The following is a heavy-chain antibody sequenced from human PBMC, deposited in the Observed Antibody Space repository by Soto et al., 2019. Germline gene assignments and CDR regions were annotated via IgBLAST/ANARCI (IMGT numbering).Heavy chain of an antibody. CDR2: ISSSSSTI. CDR1: GFTFSSYS. V-gene: IGHV3-48*02. J-gene: IGHJ6*02. D-gene: IGHD3-10*01. CDR3: ARELPLSPLWFGKPVGYYGMDV. Sequence: GGSLRLSCAASGFTFSSYSMNWVRQAPGKGLEWVSYISSSSSTIYYADSVKGRFTISRDNAKNSLYLQMNSLRDEDTAVYYCARELPLSPLWFGKPVGYYGMDVWGQGTTVTVSS.